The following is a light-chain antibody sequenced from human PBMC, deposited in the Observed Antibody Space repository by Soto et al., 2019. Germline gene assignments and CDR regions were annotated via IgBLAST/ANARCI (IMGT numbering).Light chain of an antibody. CDR3: QSYDSGLSALV. J-gene: IGLJ3*02. Sequence: QAVVTQPPSVSGAPGQRVTISCTGSSSNIGAGYDVHWYRHLPGTAPKLLIYDNNNRPSGVPDRFSGSKSGTSGSLAITGLQAEDEANYYCQSYDSGLSALVFGGGTKVTVL. V-gene: IGLV1-40*01. CDR2: DNN. CDR1: SSNIGAGYD.